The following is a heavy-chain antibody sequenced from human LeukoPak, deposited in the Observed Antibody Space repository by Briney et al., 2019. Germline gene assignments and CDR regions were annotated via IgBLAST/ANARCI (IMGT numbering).Heavy chain of an antibody. CDR3: ARDEGWDPDAFDI. CDR2: ISSSSSYI. CDR1: GFTFSSYS. J-gene: IGHJ3*02. Sequence: GGSLRLSCAASGFTFSSYSMNWVRQAPGKGLEWVSSISSSSSYIYYADSVKGRFTISRDNAKNSLYLQMNSLRAEDTAVYYCARDEGWDPDAFDIWGQGTMVTVSS. V-gene: IGHV3-21*01. D-gene: IGHD1-26*01.